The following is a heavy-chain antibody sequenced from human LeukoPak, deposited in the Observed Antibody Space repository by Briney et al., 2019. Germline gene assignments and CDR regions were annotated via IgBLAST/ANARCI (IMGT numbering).Heavy chain of an antibody. CDR2: IFQGGGEI. Sequence: GGSLRLSCAASGFTFSTFAMIWVRQPPGKGLEWVSSIFQGGGEIHYADSVRGRFTISRDNSKNTLFLQMNSLTDEDTALYYCAKGFMSTVTWDYWGQGTVVTVSS. V-gene: IGHV3-23*01. J-gene: IGHJ4*02. CDR3: AKGFMSTVTWDY. D-gene: IGHD4-17*01. CDR1: GFTFSTFA.